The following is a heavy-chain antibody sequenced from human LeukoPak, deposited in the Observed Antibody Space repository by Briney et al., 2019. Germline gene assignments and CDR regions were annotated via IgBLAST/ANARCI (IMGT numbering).Heavy chain of an antibody. CDR3: ARRDSGGYGYFDL. Sequence: PSETLSLTCAVYGGSFSGYYWSWIRQPPGKGLEWIGEINHSGSTNYNPSLKSRVTISVDTSKNQFSLRLTSLTAADTAVYYCARRDSGGYGYFDLWGRGTLVTVSS. D-gene: IGHD6-19*01. CDR2: INHSGST. J-gene: IGHJ2*01. V-gene: IGHV4-34*01. CDR1: GGSFSGYY.